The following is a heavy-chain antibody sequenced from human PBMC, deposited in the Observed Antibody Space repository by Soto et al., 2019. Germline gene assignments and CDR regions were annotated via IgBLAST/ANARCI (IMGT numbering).Heavy chain of an antibody. D-gene: IGHD6-19*01. CDR1: GFTFSDYA. V-gene: IGHV3-30*18. Sequence: VQLVESGGGVVQPGRSLRLSCAASGFTFSDYAMHWVRQAPGKGLEWVAVVSHDGRNTHYADSVKGRFTISRDSSKNTVSLEMTSLRAENTAVYYSAKGGRQWLVTSDFNYWGQGALVTVSS. CDR3: AKGGRQWLVTSDFNY. J-gene: IGHJ4*02. CDR2: VSHDGRNT.